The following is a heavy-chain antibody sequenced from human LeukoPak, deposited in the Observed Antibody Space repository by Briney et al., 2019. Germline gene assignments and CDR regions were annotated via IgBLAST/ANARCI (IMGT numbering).Heavy chain of an antibody. D-gene: IGHD6-6*01. CDR3: ARDWAARRHNDAFDI. V-gene: IGHV1-46*01. CDR2: INPSGGST. Sequence: ASVKVSCKASGYTFTSYYMHWVRQAPGQGLEWMGIINPSGGSTSYAQKFQGRVTMTRDTSISTAYMELSRLRSDDTAVYYCARDWAARRHNDAFDIWGQGTMVTVSS. CDR1: GYTFTSYY. J-gene: IGHJ3*02.